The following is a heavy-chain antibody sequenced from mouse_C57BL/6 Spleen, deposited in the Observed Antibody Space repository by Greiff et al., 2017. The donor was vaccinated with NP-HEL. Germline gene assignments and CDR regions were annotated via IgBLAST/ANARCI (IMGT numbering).Heavy chain of an antibody. Sequence: QVQLQQPGTELVKPGASEKLSCKASGYTFTSSWMHWVKQRPGHGLEWIGNINPSNGGTHYNEKFKSKATLPVDKSASTAYMHLSSLTAEDSAVYYCARSDYYASSYWYFDVWGTGATVPVSS. CDR2: INPSNGGT. D-gene: IGHD1-1*01. CDR1: GYTFTSSW. CDR3: ARSDYYASSYWYFDV. J-gene: IGHJ1*03. V-gene: IGHV1-53*01.